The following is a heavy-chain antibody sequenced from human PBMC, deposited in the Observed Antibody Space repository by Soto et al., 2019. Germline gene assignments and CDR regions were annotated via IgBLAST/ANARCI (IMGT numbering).Heavy chain of an antibody. V-gene: IGHV4-39*02. CDR2: MYYSGST. D-gene: IGHD3-10*01. CDR1: GDSISISSYY. J-gene: IGHJ6*02. CDR3: ARESWVVRGVIRPLYGMDV. Sequence: PSETLSLTCTISGDSISISSYYWAWSRQPPGKGLEWIGSMYYSGSTYNNPSLKSRVTMSVDTPKKQFSLILSSVTAADTAVYYCARESWVVRGVIRPLYGMDVWGQGTTVTVSS.